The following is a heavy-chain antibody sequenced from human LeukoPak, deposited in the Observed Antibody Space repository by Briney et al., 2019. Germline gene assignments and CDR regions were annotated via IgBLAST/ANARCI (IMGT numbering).Heavy chain of an antibody. CDR1: GFTFTTYA. CDR2: TVAGYSET. Sequence: GGSLRLSCAASGFTFTTYAMNWARQAPGKGLEWVSITVAGYSETHYADSVRGRFTISRDDSSNTLSLEMNRLRADDTGTYYCVKDFCRGGNCPFPFFDSWGQGTVVTVSS. V-gene: IGHV3-23*01. J-gene: IGHJ4*02. CDR3: VKDFCRGGNCPFPFFDS. D-gene: IGHD4-23*01.